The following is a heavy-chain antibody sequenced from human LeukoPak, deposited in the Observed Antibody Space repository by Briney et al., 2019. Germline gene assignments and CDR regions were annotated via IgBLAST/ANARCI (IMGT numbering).Heavy chain of an antibody. CDR2: IYYSGST. CDR3: ARGGAGCSSTSCYFRFDP. V-gene: IGHV4-59*01. J-gene: IGHJ5*02. D-gene: IGHD2-2*01. CDR1: GGSISSYY. Sequence: SETLSLTCTVSGGSISSYYWSWIRQPPGKGLEWIGYIYYSGSTNYNPSLKSRVTISVDTSKNQSSLKLSSVTAADTAVYYCARGGAGCSSTSCYFRFDPWGQGTLVTVSS.